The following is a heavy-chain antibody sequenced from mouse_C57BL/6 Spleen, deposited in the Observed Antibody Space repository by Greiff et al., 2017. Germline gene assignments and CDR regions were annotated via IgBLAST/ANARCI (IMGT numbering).Heavy chain of an antibody. D-gene: IGHD1-1*01. Sequence: QVQLQQSGAELVKPGASVKLSCKASGYTFTSYWMHWVKQRPGQGLEWIGMIHPNSGSTNYNEKFKSKATLTVDKSSSTAYMQLSSLTSEDSAVYYCARLNYYGSSYGYFDVWGTGTTVTVSS. V-gene: IGHV1-64*01. CDR3: ARLNYYGSSYGYFDV. CDR2: IHPNSGST. CDR1: GYTFTSYW. J-gene: IGHJ1*03.